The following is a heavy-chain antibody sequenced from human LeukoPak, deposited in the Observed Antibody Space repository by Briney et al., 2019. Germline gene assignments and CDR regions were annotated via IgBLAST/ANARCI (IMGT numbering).Heavy chain of an antibody. J-gene: IGHJ4*02. CDR1: GGSISSYY. V-gene: IGHV4-4*07. Sequence: SETLSLTCTVSGGSISSYYWSWIRQPAGKGLEWIGRIYTSGSTGYNPSLKSRVTMSVDTSKNQFSLKLSFVTAADTAVYYCARVDLRAAYFDYWGQGTLVSVSS. CDR3: ARVDLRAAYFDY. CDR2: IYTSGST. D-gene: IGHD2-15*01.